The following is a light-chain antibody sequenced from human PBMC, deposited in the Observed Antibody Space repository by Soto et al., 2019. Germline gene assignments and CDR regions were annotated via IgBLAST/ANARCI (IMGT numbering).Light chain of an antibody. J-gene: IGKJ1*01. V-gene: IGKV1-5*01. Sequence: DIQMTQSPSTLSASVGDRVTITCRASQSISSWLAWYQQKPGKDPKRLIYIASRLESGVPSRFSGSGSGTEFTLTISSLQPEDFATYYCLQHNSYPPTFGQGTKVDI. CDR3: LQHNSYPPT. CDR2: IAS. CDR1: QSISSW.